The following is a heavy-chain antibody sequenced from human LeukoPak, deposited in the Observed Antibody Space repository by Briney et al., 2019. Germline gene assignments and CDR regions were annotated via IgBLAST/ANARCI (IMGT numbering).Heavy chain of an antibody. CDR2: IYSGDNT. D-gene: IGHD5-12*01. CDR1: GFTVSRYY. CDR3: ARDRGSGYDPGYFDY. V-gene: IGHV3-66*01. Sequence: GGSLRLSCAVSGFTVSRYYMSWVRQAPGKGLEWVSLIYSGDNTYYADSVKGRFTISRDNSKNTLYLQMNSLRVEDTAVYYCARDRGSGYDPGYFDYWGQGTLVTVSS. J-gene: IGHJ4*02.